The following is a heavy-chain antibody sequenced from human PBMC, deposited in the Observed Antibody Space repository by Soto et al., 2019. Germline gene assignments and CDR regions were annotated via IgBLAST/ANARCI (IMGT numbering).Heavy chain of an antibody. CDR3: ARGGATYSHPFDY. V-gene: IGHV4-59*01. J-gene: IGHJ4*02. CDR1: GGSISSYY. D-gene: IGHD1-26*01. Sequence: SETLSLTCTVSGGSISSYYWSWIRQPPGKGLEWIGYIYYSGSTNYNPSLKSRVTISVDTSKNQFSLKLSSVTAADTAVYYCARGGATYSHPFDYWGQGTLVTVS. CDR2: IYYSGST.